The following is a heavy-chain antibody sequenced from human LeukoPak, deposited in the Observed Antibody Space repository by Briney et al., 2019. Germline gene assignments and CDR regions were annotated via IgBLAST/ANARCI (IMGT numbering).Heavy chain of an antibody. D-gene: IGHD3-10*01. CDR3: ARGVRFGYYYGSGSYHHYMDV. CDR2: IYYSGST. CDR1: GGSISSNSYY. Sequence: PSETLSLTCAVSGGSISSNSYYWGWIRQPPGKGLEWIGSIYYSGSTYYNPSLKSRVTISVDTSKNQFSLKLSSVTAADTAVYYCARGVRFGYYYGSGSYHHYMDVWGKGTTVTVSS. V-gene: IGHV4-39*07. J-gene: IGHJ6*03.